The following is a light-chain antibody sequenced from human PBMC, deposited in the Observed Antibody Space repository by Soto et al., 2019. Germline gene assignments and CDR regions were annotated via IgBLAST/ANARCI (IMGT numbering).Light chain of an antibody. V-gene: IGKV3-15*01. CDR2: DAS. J-gene: IGKJ1*01. CDR3: QQYNYFWT. CDR1: QSVSTN. Sequence: EIVVTQSPATLSVSAGERATLSCRASQSVSTNLAWYQQKPGQAPRLLIYDASTRATGIPARFSGSGSGTEFTLTISSLLSEDFAVYYCQQYNYFWTFGQGTKVEIK.